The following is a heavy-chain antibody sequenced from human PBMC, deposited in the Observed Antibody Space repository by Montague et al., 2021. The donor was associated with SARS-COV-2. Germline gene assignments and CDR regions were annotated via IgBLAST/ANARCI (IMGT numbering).Heavy chain of an antibody. D-gene: IGHD1-26*01. V-gene: IGHV1-2*06. CDR3: ARGLAVAGSWFDP. CDR2: FSPNSGGT. Sequence: SVKVSCKASGYTFTDYYIHWARQAPGHGLEWMGRFSPNSGGTIYAQMFQGRVTMTGDTSISPAYMHVNRLTSDDTAVYYCARGLAVAGSWFDPWGQGTLLTVSS. CDR1: GYTFTDYY. J-gene: IGHJ5*02.